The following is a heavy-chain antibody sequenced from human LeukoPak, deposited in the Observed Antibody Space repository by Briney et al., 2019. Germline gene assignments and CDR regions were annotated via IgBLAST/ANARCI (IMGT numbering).Heavy chain of an antibody. V-gene: IGHV4-38-2*02. D-gene: IGHD2-15*01. CDR3: PRVEVPRDINDWYFDL. J-gene: IGHJ2*01. CDR1: GYSIAHGFF. Sequence: SETLSLTCTVSGYSIAHGFFWAWIRQPPGGGLEWIGSLYHSGTTYYNTSLKSRISTSVDTSKNQFSLKLRLVTAADTAVYYCPRVEVPRDINDWYFDLWGRGTLVTVSS. CDR2: LYHSGTT.